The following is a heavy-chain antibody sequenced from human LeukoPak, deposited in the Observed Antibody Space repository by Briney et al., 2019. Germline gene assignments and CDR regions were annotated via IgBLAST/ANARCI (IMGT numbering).Heavy chain of an antibody. J-gene: IGHJ4*02. V-gene: IGHV1-3*03. CDR3: ARLVEMATMPFDY. Sequence: ASVKVSCKASGYTFTSYAMHWVRQAPGQRLEWMGWINAGNGNTKYSQEFQGRVTITRDTSASTAYMELSSLRSEDMAVYYRARLVEMATMPFDYWGQGTLVTVSS. D-gene: IGHD5-24*01. CDR2: INAGNGNT. CDR1: GYTFTSYA.